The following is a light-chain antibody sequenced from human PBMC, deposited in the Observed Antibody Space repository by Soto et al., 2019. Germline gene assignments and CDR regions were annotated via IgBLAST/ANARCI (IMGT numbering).Light chain of an antibody. CDR3: AARDDSLHVI. V-gene: IGLV1-44*01. J-gene: IGLJ2*01. Sequence: QSVLTQPPSASATPGQRVTISCSGSSSNIGSRTVNWYQQLPGSAPKLLVYNDNQRPSGVPDRFSGSKSGTSASLAISGLQSEDEADYYCAARDDSLHVIFGGGTKLTVL. CDR1: SSNIGSRT. CDR2: NDN.